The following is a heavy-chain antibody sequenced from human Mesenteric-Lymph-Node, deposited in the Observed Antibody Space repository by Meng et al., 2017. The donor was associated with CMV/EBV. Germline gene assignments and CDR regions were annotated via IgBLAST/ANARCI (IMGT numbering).Heavy chain of an antibody. V-gene: IGHV3-23*01. J-gene: IGHJ4*02. CDR3: AKDHHGDYVDFDY. D-gene: IGHD4-17*01. CDR1: GFTVSSNY. CDR2: ISGSGGST. Sequence: GESLKISCAASGFTVSSNYMSWVRQAPGKGLEWVSAISGSGGSTYYADSVKGRFTISRDNSKNTLYLQMNSLRAEDTAVYYCAKDHHGDYVDFDYWGQGTLVTVSS.